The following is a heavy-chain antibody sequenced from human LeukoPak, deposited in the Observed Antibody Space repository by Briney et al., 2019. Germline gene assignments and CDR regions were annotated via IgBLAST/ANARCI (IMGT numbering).Heavy chain of an antibody. D-gene: IGHD5-12*01. CDR2: IIPILGIA. CDR1: GGSFSSYA. V-gene: IGHV1-69*04. J-gene: IGHJ4*02. CDR3: ARDVDIVATIHYFDY. Sequence: RASVKVSCKASGGSFSSYAISWVRQAPGQGLEWMGRIIPILGIANHAQKFQGRVTITADKSTSTAYMELSSLRSEDTAVYYCARDVDIVATIHYFDYWGRGTLFTVSS.